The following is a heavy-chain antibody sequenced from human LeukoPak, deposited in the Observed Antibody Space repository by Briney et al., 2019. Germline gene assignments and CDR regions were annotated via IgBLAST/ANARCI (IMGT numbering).Heavy chain of an antibody. CDR1: GFTFSSYG. V-gene: IGHV3-30*03. J-gene: IGHJ4*02. CDR3: ARDRRDYDSSGYYYVNDDY. D-gene: IGHD3-22*01. Sequence: PGGSLRLSCAASGFTFSSYGMHWVRQAPGKGLEWVAVISYDGSNKYYADSVKGRFTISRDNSKNTLYLQMNSLRAEDTAVYYCARDRRDYDSSGYYYVNDDYWGQGTLVTVSS. CDR2: ISYDGSNK.